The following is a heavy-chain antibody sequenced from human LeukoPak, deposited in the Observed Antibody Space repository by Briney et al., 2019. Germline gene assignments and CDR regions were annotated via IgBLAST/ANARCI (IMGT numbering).Heavy chain of an antibody. CDR3: ARGVGYDFPTGSPWFDT. D-gene: IGHD3-3*01. Sequence: ASVKISCKASGYTFTSYGISWGRQAPGQGLEWVGWISAYNGNTNYAQKLQGRVSMTTDTSTSTAYMELRSLRSDDTAVYYCARGVGYDFPTGSPWFDTWGQGTLVTVSS. CDR2: ISAYNGNT. V-gene: IGHV1-18*01. J-gene: IGHJ5*02. CDR1: GYTFTSYG.